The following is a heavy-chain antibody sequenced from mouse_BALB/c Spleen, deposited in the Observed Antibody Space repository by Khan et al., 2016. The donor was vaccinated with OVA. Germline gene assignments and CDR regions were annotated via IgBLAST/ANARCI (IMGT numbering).Heavy chain of an antibody. D-gene: IGHD1-1*01. CDR1: GFTFTSYG. CDR3: ATSYFYGYYFDY. V-gene: IGHV5-17*02. J-gene: IGHJ2*01. Sequence: EVELVESGGGLVQSGGSRKLSCAAFGFTFTSYGMHWIRQAPEKGLEWVAYISSDSNTIYYADTVKGRFTISRDNPKNTLFLQMTSLRSGDTAMYFCATSYFYGYYFDYWGQGTTLTVSS. CDR2: ISSDSNTI.